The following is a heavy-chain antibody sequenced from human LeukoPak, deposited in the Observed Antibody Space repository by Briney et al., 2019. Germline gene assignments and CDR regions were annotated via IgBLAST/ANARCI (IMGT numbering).Heavy chain of an antibody. CDR2: IYYTGST. V-gene: IGHV4-31*03. D-gene: IGHD3-16*01. Sequence: SETLALTCTVSCGSISSGGYYWGWIRQHPGKGLEWIGYIYYTGSTYYNPSLKSRVTMSVDTSENQFSLKLSSVTAADTAVYYCATTVGSYFDYWSQGTLVTVSS. CDR3: ATTVGSYFDY. CDR1: CGSISSGGYY. J-gene: IGHJ4*02.